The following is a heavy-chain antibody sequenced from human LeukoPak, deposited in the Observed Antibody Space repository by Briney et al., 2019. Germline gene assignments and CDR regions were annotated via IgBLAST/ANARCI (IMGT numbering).Heavy chain of an antibody. V-gene: IGHV3-7*04. CDR2: INQDGGEI. CDR1: GFTFSSSW. J-gene: IGHJ5*02. D-gene: IGHD3-10*01. Sequence: GGSLRLSCAASGFTFSSSWMTWVRQAPGKGLEWVASINQDGGEIHYVDSVKGRFTISRDNAENSLYLQMNSLTAEDTAVHYCVRAHHPGGWFDPWGQGTLVTVSS. CDR3: VRAHHPGGWFDP.